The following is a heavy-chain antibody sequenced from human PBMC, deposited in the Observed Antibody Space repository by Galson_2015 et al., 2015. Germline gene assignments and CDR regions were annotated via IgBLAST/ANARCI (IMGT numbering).Heavy chain of an antibody. V-gene: IGHV1-69*13. CDR1: GGTFSSYA. CDR3: ARDRSKKYCTGGVCYTRNDAFDI. J-gene: IGHJ3*02. D-gene: IGHD2-8*02. Sequence: SVKVSCKASGGTFSSYAISWVRQAPGQGLEWMGGIIPIFGTANYAQKFQGRVTITADESTSTAYMELSSLRSEDTAVYYCARDRSKKYCTGGVCYTRNDAFDIWGQGTMVTVSS. CDR2: IIPIFGTA.